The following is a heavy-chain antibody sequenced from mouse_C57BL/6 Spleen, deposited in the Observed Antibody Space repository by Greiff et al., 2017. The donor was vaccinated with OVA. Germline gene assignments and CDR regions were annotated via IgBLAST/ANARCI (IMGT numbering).Heavy chain of an antibody. D-gene: IGHD2-1*01. CDR1: GFTFSNYW. CDR3: TEVLYYGQLGGFAY. V-gene: IGHV6-3*01. Sequence: EVKLQESGGGLVQPGGSMKLSCVASGFTFSNYWMNWVRQSPEKGLEWVAQIRLKSDNYATHYAESVKGRFTISRDDSKRSVYLQMNNLRAEVTGIYYSTEVLYYGQLGGFAYWGQGTLVTVSA. CDR2: IRLKSDNYAT. J-gene: IGHJ3*01.